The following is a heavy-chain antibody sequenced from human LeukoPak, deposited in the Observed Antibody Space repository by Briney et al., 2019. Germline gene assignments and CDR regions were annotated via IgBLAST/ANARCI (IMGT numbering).Heavy chain of an antibody. Sequence: GGSLRLSCAASRFPFGEYTMHWVRQAPGKGLEWVSGIGWKSGTIGYAASVKGRFIISRDNAKNSLYLEMNSLRAEDTAVYYCARVEGSSWYGAFDIWGQGTMVTVSS. J-gene: IGHJ3*02. CDR3: ARVEGSSWYGAFDI. CDR2: IGWKSGTI. V-gene: IGHV3-9*01. D-gene: IGHD6-13*01. CDR1: RFPFGEYT.